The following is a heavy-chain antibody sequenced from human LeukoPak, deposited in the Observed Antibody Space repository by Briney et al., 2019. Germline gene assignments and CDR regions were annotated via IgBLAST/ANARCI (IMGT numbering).Heavy chain of an antibody. CDR2: MNPNSGNT. Sequence: GASVKVSCKASGYTFTSYDINWVRQATGQGLEWMGWMNPNSGNTGYAQKFQGRVTMTRNTSISTAYMELSSLRSEDTAVYYCARDANRDGYNFAFSRHDAFDIWGQGTMVTVSS. D-gene: IGHD5-12*01. J-gene: IGHJ3*02. CDR3: ARDANRDGYNFAFSRHDAFDI. V-gene: IGHV1-8*01. CDR1: GYTFTSYD.